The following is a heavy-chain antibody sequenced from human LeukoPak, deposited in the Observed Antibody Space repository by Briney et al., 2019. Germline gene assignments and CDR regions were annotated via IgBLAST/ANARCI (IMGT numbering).Heavy chain of an antibody. CDR3: ARVKDITMVRGVSFDY. CDR1: GYTFTSYA. D-gene: IGHD3-10*01. Sequence: ASVKVSRKASGYTFTSYAMNWVRQAPGQGLEWMGWINTNTGNPTYAQGFTGRFVFSLDTSVSTAYLQISSLKAEDTAVYYCARVKDITMVRGVSFDYWGQGTLVTVSS. J-gene: IGHJ4*02. CDR2: INTNTGNP. V-gene: IGHV7-4-1*02.